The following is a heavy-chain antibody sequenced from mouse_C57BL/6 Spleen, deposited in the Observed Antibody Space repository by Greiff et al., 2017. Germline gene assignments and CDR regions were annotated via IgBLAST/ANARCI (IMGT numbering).Heavy chain of an antibody. J-gene: IGHJ2*01. CDR2: ISSGGSYT. CDR3: ARQSYWNYDYFDY. V-gene: IGHV5-6*01. D-gene: IGHD1-1*01. CDR1: GFTFSSYG. Sequence: EVQLVESGGDLVKPGGSLKLSCAASGFTFSSYGMSWVRQTPDKRLEWVATISSGGSYTYYPDSVKGRFTISRDNAKNTLYLQMSSLKSEDTAMYYCARQSYWNYDYFDYWGQGTTLTVSS.